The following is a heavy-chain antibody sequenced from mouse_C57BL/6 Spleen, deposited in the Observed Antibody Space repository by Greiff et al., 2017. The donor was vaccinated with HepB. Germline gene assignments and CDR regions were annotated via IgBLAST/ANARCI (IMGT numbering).Heavy chain of an antibody. CDR1: GYSITSGYY. CDR3: ARGAVVDFDY. Sequence: VQLKESGPGLVKPSQSLSLTCSVTGYSITSGYYWNWIRQFPGNKLEWMGYISYDGSNNYNPSLKNRISITRDTSKNQFFLKLNSVTTEDTATYYCARGAVVDFDYWGQGTTLTVSS. V-gene: IGHV3-6*01. CDR2: ISYDGSN. D-gene: IGHD1-1*01. J-gene: IGHJ2*01.